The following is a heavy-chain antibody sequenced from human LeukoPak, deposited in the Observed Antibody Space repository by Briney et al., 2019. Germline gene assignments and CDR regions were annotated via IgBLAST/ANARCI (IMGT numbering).Heavy chain of an antibody. D-gene: IGHD2-2*02. CDR3: AKTDCTSSSCYTIDS. V-gene: IGHV3-23*01. Sequence: GGSLRLSCVASGFSLSAFWMSWVRQAPGRGLEWVSVISDSGGETSYADSGKGRFTISRDNSKNTDYLQMSSLRAEDTAVYYCAKTDCTSSSCYTIDSWGQGTLVTVSS. CDR1: GFSLSAFW. J-gene: IGHJ4*02. CDR2: ISDSGGET.